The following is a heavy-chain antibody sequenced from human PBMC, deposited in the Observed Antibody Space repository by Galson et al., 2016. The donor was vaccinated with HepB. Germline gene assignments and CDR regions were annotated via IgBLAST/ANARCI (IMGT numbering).Heavy chain of an antibody. J-gene: IGHJ4*02. Sequence: SLRLSCAASGFTFSSYAMHWVRQAPGEGLEWVAVISFDGSNKYYADSVKGRFTISRENAKSTVYLQINSLRAEDTAVYYCVRGVAGCDYWGQGTLVTVSS. D-gene: IGHD6-19*01. CDR1: GFTFSSYA. CDR3: VRGVAGCDY. V-gene: IGHV3-30*14. CDR2: ISFDGSNK.